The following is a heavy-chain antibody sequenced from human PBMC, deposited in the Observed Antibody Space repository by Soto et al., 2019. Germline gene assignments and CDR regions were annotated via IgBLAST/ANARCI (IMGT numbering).Heavy chain of an antibody. CDR2: IDPSDSYT. J-gene: IGHJ5*02. D-gene: IGHD3-10*01. CDR1: GYSFTRYW. CDR3: ARLAPYGSGSYSFRYNWFDP. V-gene: IGHV5-10-1*01. Sequence: PGESLKISCTGSGYSFTRYWISWVRQMPGKGLEWMGRIDPSDSYTNYSPSFQGHVTISADKSISTAYLQWSSLRAEDTAVYYCARLAPYGSGSYSFRYNWFDPWGPGTLVTVSS.